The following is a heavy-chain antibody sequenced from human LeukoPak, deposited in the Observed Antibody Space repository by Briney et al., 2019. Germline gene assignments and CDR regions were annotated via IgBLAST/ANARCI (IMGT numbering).Heavy chain of an antibody. D-gene: IGHD6-19*01. CDR2: IKQDGTEK. J-gene: IGHJ4*02. CDR1: GLTFSSCW. V-gene: IGHV3-7*01. CDR3: ARGHSSGWRISTRPLHY. Sequence: GGSLRLSCAASGLTFSSCWMNWVRQAPGKGLEWVANIKQDGTEKYFVDSVKGRFTISRDNAKNSLYLQMNSLRAEDTAVYYCARGHSSGWRISTRPLHYWGQGTLVTVSS.